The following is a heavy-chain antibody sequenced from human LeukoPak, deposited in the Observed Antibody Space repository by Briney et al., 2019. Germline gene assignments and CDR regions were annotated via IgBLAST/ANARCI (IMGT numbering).Heavy chain of an antibody. Sequence: SETLSLTCTVSGGSISSYYWSWIRQPPGKGLEWIGYIYYSGSTNYNPSLKSRVTISVDTSKNQFSLKLSSVTAADTAVYYCASTERRDGYNLYYYYYMDVWGKGTTVTVSS. D-gene: IGHD5-24*01. CDR1: GGSISSYY. CDR3: ASTERRDGYNLYYYYYMDV. J-gene: IGHJ6*03. CDR2: IYYSGST. V-gene: IGHV4-59*01.